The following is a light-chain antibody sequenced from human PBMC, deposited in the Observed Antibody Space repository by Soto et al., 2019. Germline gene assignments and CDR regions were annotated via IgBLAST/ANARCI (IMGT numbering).Light chain of an antibody. J-gene: IGKJ4*01. V-gene: IGKV1-9*01. CDR2: AAS. Sequence: IPLTQSPSSLSASVGDRVTITCRASQGISSYLAWYQEKPGKAPKLLIYAASTLQSGVPSRFSGSGSGTDCTLTISSLQPEDFATYYCQQLNSYPLPFGGGTKVEIK. CDR3: QQLNSYPLP. CDR1: QGISSY.